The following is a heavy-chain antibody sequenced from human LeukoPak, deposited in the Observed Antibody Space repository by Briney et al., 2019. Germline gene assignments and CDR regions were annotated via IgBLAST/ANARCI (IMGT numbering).Heavy chain of an antibody. V-gene: IGHV3-21*01. CDR1: GFTFSSYS. Sequence: PGGSLRLSCAASGFTFSSYSMNWVRQAPGKGLELVSSISSSSSYIYYADSVKGRFTISRDNAKNSLYLQMNSLRAEDTAVYYCASGYDYVWGSYRGDYWGQGTLVTVSS. D-gene: IGHD3-16*02. CDR3: ASGYDYVWGSYRGDY. CDR2: ISSSSSYI. J-gene: IGHJ4*02.